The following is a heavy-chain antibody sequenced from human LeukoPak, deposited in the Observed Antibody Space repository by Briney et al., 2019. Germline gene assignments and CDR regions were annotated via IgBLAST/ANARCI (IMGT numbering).Heavy chain of an antibody. CDR3: ARVGRAAIY. V-gene: IGHV1-69*13. Sequence: ASVKVSCKASGRTFSSYAISWVRQAPGQGLEWMGGIIPIFGTANYAKKLQARVTITADESTSTGYMELSSLRSEDTAVYYCARVGRAAIYWGQGTLVTVSS. J-gene: IGHJ4*02. D-gene: IGHD2-2*01. CDR1: GRTFSSYA. CDR2: IIPIFGTA.